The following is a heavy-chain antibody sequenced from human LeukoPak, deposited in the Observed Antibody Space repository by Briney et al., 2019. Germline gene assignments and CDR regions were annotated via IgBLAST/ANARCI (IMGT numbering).Heavy chain of an antibody. CDR1: GYTLSSYG. J-gene: IGHJ3*02. Sequence: WASVKVSCKAFGYTLSSYGISWLRQAPGQGLEWIGWISGCNYKTKYAQTFQGRVAMTIDTSTKTVSMELRILRSDDTAVYYCARDHEGSPFWRDALDIWGQGTMVTVSS. V-gene: IGHV1-18*04. CDR2: ISGCNYKT. CDR3: ARDHEGSPFWRDALDI. D-gene: IGHD3-3*01.